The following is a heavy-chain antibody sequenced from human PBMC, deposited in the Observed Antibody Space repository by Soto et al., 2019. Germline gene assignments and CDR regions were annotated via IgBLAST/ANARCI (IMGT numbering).Heavy chain of an antibody. CDR2: IIPIFGTA. V-gene: IGHV1-69*06. CDR1: GGTFSSYA. Sequence: QVQLVQSGAEVKKPGSSVKVSCKASGGTFSSYAISWVRQAPGQGLEWMGGIIPIFGTANYAQKFQGRVTITADKSTSTAYMKLSSLRSEDTAVYYCARRSIVVVVAATRYYGMDVWGQGTTVTVSS. J-gene: IGHJ6*02. CDR3: ARRSIVVVVAATRYYGMDV. D-gene: IGHD2-15*01.